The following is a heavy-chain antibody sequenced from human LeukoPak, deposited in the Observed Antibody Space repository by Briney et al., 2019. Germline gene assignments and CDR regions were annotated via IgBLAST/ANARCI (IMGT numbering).Heavy chain of an antibody. CDR1: GYTFTSYY. Sequence: ASVKASCKASGYTFTSYYMHWARQAPGQGLEWMGIINPSGGSTSYAQKFQGRVTMTRDMSTSTVYMELSSLRSEDTAVYYCARKVTTRLGKSWFDPWGQGTLVTVSS. D-gene: IGHD4-17*01. J-gene: IGHJ5*02. V-gene: IGHV1-46*01. CDR3: ARKVTTRLGKSWFDP. CDR2: INPSGGST.